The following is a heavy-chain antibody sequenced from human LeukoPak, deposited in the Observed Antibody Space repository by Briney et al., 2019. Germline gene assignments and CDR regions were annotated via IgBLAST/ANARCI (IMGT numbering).Heavy chain of an antibody. CDR2: ISGSGGST. J-gene: IGHJ3*02. V-gene: IGHV3-23*01. CDR1: GFAFSSYA. CDR3: AKGRGYSYGYDAFDI. D-gene: IGHD5-18*01. Sequence: PGGSLRLSCAASGFAFSSYAMSWVRQAPGKGLEWVSAISGSGGSTYYADSVKGRFTISRDNSKNTLYLQMNSLRAEDTAVYYCAKGRGYSYGYDAFDIWGQGTMVTVSS.